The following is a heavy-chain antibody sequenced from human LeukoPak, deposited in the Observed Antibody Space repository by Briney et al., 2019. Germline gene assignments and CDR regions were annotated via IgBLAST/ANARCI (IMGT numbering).Heavy chain of an antibody. CDR2: ISGSGGST. D-gene: IGHD3-10*02. V-gene: IGHV3-23*01. CDR3: AKEDKLRSGSSLTYYYGMDV. J-gene: IGHJ6*02. CDR1: GFTFNSYA. Sequence: GGSLRLSRADSGFTFNSYAISWVRLAPGEGLEWVSAISGSGGSTYYADSVKGWFTISRDNSKNTLYLQMNSLRAEDAAVYYCAKEDKLRSGSSLTYYYGMDVWGQGTTVTVSS.